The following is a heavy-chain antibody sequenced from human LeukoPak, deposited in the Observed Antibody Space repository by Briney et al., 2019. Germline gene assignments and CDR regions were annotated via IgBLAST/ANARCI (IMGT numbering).Heavy chain of an antibody. CDR1: GFTFSSFG. CDR3: AKDFRVSY. Sequence: GGSLRLSCAASGFTFSSFGIHWVRQAPGRGLEWVAIIWYDGSAKYFADSVKGRFTISRDNSKNTLSLQMNSLRAGDTAVYYCAKDFRVSYWGQGTLVTVSS. CDR2: IWYDGSAK. J-gene: IGHJ4*02. V-gene: IGHV3-33*06.